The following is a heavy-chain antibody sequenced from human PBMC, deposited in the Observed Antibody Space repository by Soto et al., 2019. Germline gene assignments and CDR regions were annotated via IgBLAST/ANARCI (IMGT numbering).Heavy chain of an antibody. Sequence: VKVSCKASGYTFTSYGISWVRQAPGQGLEWMGWISAYNGNTNYAQKLQGRVTMTTDTSTSTAYMELRSLRSDDTAVYYCARSKVLWDFWSGYYYGAVPRYGMDVWGQGTTVTVSS. V-gene: IGHV1-18*01. CDR1: GYTFTSYG. D-gene: IGHD3-3*01. J-gene: IGHJ6*02. CDR2: ISAYNGNT. CDR3: ARSKVLWDFWSGYYYGAVPRYGMDV.